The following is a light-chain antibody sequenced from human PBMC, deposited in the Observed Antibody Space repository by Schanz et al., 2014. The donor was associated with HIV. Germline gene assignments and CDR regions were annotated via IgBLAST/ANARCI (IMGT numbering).Light chain of an antibody. Sequence: QSVLTQPPSASGTPGQRVTISCSVSRSNIGSNAVNWYQHLPGTAPKLLIYDNHQRPSGVPDRFSGSKSGTSASLAISGLQSEDEADYYCATWDDSLNGWVFGGGTKLTVL. CDR1: RSNIGSNA. CDR3: ATWDDSLNGWV. CDR2: DNH. V-gene: IGLV1-44*01. J-gene: IGLJ3*02.